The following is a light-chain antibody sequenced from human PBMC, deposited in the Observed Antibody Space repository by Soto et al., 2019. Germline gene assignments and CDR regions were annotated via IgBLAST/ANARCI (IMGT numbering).Light chain of an antibody. Sequence: QSVLTQPPSASGTPGQRVTISCSGSSANIGSNTANWYQQLPGTAPKLLIYNNYQLPSGVPDRFSGSKSGTSASLAISGLQSEDEADYWCAAWDDSLDGWVFGGGTKLTVL. CDR1: SANIGSNT. J-gene: IGLJ3*02. CDR2: NNY. V-gene: IGLV1-44*01. CDR3: AAWDDSLDGWV.